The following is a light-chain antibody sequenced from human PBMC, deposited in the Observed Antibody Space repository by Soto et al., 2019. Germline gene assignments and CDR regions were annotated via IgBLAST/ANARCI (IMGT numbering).Light chain of an antibody. V-gene: IGKV3-11*01. CDR3: QQRSNWPPMYT. Sequence: EIVLTQSPATLSLSPGERATLSCRASQSVSSYLAWYQQKPGQAPRLLIYDASNRATGIPARFSGSGSGTDFTLTISSLEPEDFAVYDCQQRSNWPPMYTFGQGPKLEIK. J-gene: IGKJ2*01. CDR2: DAS. CDR1: QSVSSY.